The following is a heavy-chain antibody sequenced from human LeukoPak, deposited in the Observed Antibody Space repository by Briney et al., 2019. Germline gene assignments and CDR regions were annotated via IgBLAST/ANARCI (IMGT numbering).Heavy chain of an antibody. CDR3: ARHPYYSTVTTPWFDR. J-gene: IGHJ5*02. CDR1: GGSLYSTNSV. CDR2: INYSGSP. D-gene: IGHD4-17*01. V-gene: IGHV4-39*01. Sequence: SETLSLTCTVSGGSLYSTNSVWVWPRQPPGRGLEGIGSINYSGSPYYNPSLKSRVTISQDTSQNQFSLTLRYVTTRDTATDCRARHPYYSTVTTPWFDRWGQGTLVTAAS.